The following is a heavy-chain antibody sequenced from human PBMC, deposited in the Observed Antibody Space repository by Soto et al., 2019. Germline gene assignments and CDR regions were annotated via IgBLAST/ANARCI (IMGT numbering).Heavy chain of an antibody. Sequence: GGSLRLSCTASGFTFGDYAMSWVRQAPGKGLEWVGFIRSKAYGGPTEYAASVKGRFTISRDDSKSIAYLQMNSLKTEDTAVYYCTRGGNFNFFYYYGMDVWGQGTTVTVSS. J-gene: IGHJ6*02. V-gene: IGHV3-49*04. D-gene: IGHD4-4*01. CDR3: TRGGNFNFFYYYGMDV. CDR2: IRSKAYGGPT. CDR1: GFTFGDYA.